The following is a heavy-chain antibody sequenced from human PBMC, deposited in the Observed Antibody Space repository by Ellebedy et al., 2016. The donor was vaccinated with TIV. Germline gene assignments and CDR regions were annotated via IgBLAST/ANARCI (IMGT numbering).Heavy chain of an antibody. CDR3: AADIRYYYDSSGYNFDY. CDR2: IVVGSGNT. V-gene: IGHV1-58*02. J-gene: IGHJ4*02. Sequence: SVKVSXXASGFTFTSSAMQWVRQARGQRLEWIGWIVVGSGNTNYAQKFQERVTITRDMSTSTAYMELSSLRSEDTAVYYCAADIRYYYDSSGYNFDYWGQGTLVTVSS. D-gene: IGHD3-22*01. CDR1: GFTFTSSA.